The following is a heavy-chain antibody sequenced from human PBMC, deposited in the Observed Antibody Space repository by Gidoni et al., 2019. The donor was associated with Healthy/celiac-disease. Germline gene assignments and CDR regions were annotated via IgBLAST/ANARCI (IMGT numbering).Heavy chain of an antibody. CDR1: GGSISSGGYY. CDR3: ARDHRALGDSYFDY. D-gene: IGHD2-21*01. Sequence: QVQLQESGPGLVKPSQTLSLTCTFSGGSISSGGYYWSWIRQHPGKGLEWIGYIYYSGSTYYNPYLKSRVTISVDTSKNQFSLKLSSVTAADTAVYYCARDHRALGDSYFDYWGQGTLVTVSS. CDR2: IYYSGST. J-gene: IGHJ4*02. V-gene: IGHV4-31*03.